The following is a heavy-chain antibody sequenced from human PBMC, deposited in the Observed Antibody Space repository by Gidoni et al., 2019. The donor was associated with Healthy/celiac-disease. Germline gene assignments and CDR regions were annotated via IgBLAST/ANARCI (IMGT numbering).Heavy chain of an antibody. Sequence: QVQLQDSGPGLVKPSETLSLTCTVSGGSVSSGSYYWSWIRQPPGKGLEWSGYIYYSGSTNYNPTLKSRVTISVDTSKNQFSLKLSSVTAADTAVYYCARAWGIWSGYYLGPKEFDYWGQGTLVTASS. D-gene: IGHD3-3*01. J-gene: IGHJ4*02. CDR2: IYYSGST. CDR1: GGSVSSGSYY. CDR3: ARAWGIWSGYYLGPKEFDY. V-gene: IGHV4-61*01.